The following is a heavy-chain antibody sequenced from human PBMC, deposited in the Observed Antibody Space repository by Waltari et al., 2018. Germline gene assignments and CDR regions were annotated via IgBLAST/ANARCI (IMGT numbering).Heavy chain of an antibody. V-gene: IGHV1-69*05. CDR3: ATFSSGWYQDASDI. CDR2: IIGTFGAP. CDR1: GGPLGSYA. D-gene: IGHD6-19*01. J-gene: IGHJ3*02. Sequence: QVQLLQPGAEVKKPGSSVRASCKASGGPLGSYAIRWVRQAPGQGLEWMGGIIGTFGAPNYAQKFQGRITITTDESARTDYMELSSLRSDDTAVYFCATFSSGWYQDASDIWGHGTLVTVS.